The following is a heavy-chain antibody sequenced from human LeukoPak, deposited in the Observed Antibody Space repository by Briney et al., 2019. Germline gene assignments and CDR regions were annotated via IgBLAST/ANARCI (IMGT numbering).Heavy chain of an antibody. CDR2: MNPNSGYT. D-gene: IGHD5-12*01. Sequence: ASVKVSCKASGYTFTSYDINWVRQATGQGLEWMGWMNPNSGYTGYAQKFQGRVTLTRDTSISTAYMELSGLRSDDTAVYYCARDGGYSGSEDYFDYWGQGTLVTVSS. CDR1: GYTFTSYD. J-gene: IGHJ4*02. V-gene: IGHV1-8*01. CDR3: ARDGGYSGSEDYFDY.